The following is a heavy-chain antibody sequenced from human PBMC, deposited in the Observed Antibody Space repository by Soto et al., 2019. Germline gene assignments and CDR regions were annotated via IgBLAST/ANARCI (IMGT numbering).Heavy chain of an antibody. V-gene: IGHV3-23*01. CDR2: ISGSGGST. Sequence: PGGSLRLSCAASGFTFSSYAMSWVRQAPGKGLEWVSAISGSGGSTYYADSVKGRFTISRDNSKNTLYLQMNSLRAEDTAVYYCAKVSREKRILRYFDWLSPSSYFDYWGQGTLVTVSS. J-gene: IGHJ4*02. CDR1: GFTFSSYA. CDR3: AKVSREKRILRYFDWLSPSSYFDY. D-gene: IGHD3-9*01.